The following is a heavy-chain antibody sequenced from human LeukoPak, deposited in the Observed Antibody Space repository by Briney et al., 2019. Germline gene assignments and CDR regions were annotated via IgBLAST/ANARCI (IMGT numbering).Heavy chain of an antibody. Sequence: SETLSLTCTVSGGSSSSSSNYWAWIRQPPGKGLEWIGNIYHRGNTYYNPSLKSRITASVDTSKNQFSLELSSVTAADTAVYYCARSGYSAIWYRGGFDIFGQGTMVTVSS. V-gene: IGHV4-39*01. D-gene: IGHD6-13*01. J-gene: IGHJ3*02. CDR2: IYHRGNT. CDR3: ARSGYSAIWYRGGFDI. CDR1: GGSSSSSSNY.